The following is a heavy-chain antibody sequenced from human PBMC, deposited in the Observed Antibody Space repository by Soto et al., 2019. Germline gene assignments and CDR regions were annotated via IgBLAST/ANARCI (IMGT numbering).Heavy chain of an antibody. D-gene: IGHD2-15*01. V-gene: IGHV4-39*01. CDR1: GGSISSSSYY. J-gene: IGHJ4*02. CDR2: IYYSGST. CDR3: ARLYCSGVCCWRYYGDSPYYFDS. Sequence: SETLSLTCTVSGGSISSSSYYWGWIRQPPGKGLEWIGSIYYSGSTYYNPSLKSRVTISVDTSKNQFSLKLSSVTAADTAVYYCARLYCSGVCCWRYYGDSPYYFDSWGPVTLVTVSS.